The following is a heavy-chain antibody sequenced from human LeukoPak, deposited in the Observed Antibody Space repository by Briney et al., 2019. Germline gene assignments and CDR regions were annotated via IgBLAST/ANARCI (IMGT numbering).Heavy chain of an antibody. CDR3: ARDLDRYASSPPGY. Sequence: PSQTLSLTCTVSGGSISSGTYYWSWIRQPAGKGLEWIGRIYKSGSTNYNPSLKSRVTISVDTPKNQFSLKLSSVTAADTAVYYCARDLDRYASSPPGYWGQGTLVTVSS. J-gene: IGHJ4*02. CDR1: GGSISSGTYY. D-gene: IGHD2-8*01. V-gene: IGHV4-61*02. CDR2: IYKSGST.